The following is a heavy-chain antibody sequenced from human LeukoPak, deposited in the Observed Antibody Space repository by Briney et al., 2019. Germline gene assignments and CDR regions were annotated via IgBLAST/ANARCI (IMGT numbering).Heavy chain of an antibody. D-gene: IGHD4/OR15-4a*01. Sequence: GGSLRLSCAASGFTFSSCSMNWVRRAPGKGLEWVSYISSSSSFIYYADSAKGRFTISRDNAKNSLYLQMNSLRAEDTGVYYCAKFDYGPSYYSMDVWGKGTTVTVSS. CDR1: GFTFSSCS. J-gene: IGHJ6*03. CDR3: AKFDYGPSYYSMDV. V-gene: IGHV3-21*01. CDR2: ISSSSSFI.